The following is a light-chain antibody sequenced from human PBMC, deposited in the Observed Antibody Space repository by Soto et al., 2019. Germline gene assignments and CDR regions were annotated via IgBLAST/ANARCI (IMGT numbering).Light chain of an antibody. Sequence: DIQMTQSPSTLSASVGDRVTITCQACQSFSNWLAWYQQKPGKAPKLLISDVSNLESGVPSRFSGSGSGTEFTLTISSLQPDDFATYYCQQYNTYPITFGQGTRLE. CDR2: DVS. J-gene: IGKJ5*01. V-gene: IGKV1-5*01. CDR3: QQYNTYPIT. CDR1: QSFSNW.